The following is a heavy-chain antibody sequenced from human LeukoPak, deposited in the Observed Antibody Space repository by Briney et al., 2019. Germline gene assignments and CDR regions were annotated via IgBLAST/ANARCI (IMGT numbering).Heavy chain of an antibody. CDR2: IRSTGSST. J-gene: IGHJ5*02. CDR1: GFTFKDYY. D-gene: IGHD3-3*01. V-gene: IGHV3-11*04. CDR3: ARVYYASWSGQPLSQHWLNP. Sequence: GGSLRLSCTASGFTFKDYYVTWIRQAPGKGLEWVSYIRSTGSSTAYADSVKGRFAISRDNAKNSLYLQMNGLRVEDTAVYYCARVYYASWSGQPLSQHWLNPWGQGTLVTVSS.